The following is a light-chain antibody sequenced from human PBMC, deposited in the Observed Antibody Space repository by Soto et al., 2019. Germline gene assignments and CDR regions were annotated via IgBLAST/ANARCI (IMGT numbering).Light chain of an antibody. Sequence: EIVLTQSPGTLSLSPGERATLSCRASQTVSSSYLAWFQQKPGQAPRLLIYGASYRATGIPGRFSGSGSGTDFTLTISRLEPEDFAVYYCQQYGTSPPLTFGAGTRVEV. CDR1: QTVSSSY. CDR2: GAS. CDR3: QQYGTSPPLT. J-gene: IGKJ4*01. V-gene: IGKV3-20*01.